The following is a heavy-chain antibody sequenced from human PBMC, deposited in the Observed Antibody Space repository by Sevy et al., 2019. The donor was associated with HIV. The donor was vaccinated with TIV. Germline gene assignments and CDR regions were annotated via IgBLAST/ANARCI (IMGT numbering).Heavy chain of an antibody. CDR3: ARVKVVPAAHYGMDV. CDR1: GFTFSSYW. Sequence: GGSLRLSCAASGFTFSSYWMHWVRQAPGKGLVWVSRIKSDGSSTSYADSVKGRITISRDNAKNTRYLQMNSLRAEDTAVYYCARVKVVPAAHYGMDVWGQGTTVTVSS. J-gene: IGHJ6*02. D-gene: IGHD2-2*01. CDR2: IKSDGSST. V-gene: IGHV3-74*01.